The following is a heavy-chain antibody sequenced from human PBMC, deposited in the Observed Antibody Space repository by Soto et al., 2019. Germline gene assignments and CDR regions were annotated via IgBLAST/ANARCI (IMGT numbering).Heavy chain of an antibody. CDR3: ARGGGGGLFDP. J-gene: IGHJ5*02. CDR1: GFSFSDSY. V-gene: IGHV3-11*06. CDR2: ISPRSTFR. D-gene: IGHD2-21*01. Sequence: GGSLRLSCATSGFSFSDSYISWIRQAPGKGLEWISYISPRSTFRDYAESVKGRFTISRDSVKNSLYLQMNNLTAGDTGVYYCARGGGGGLFDPWGQGSLVTVSS.